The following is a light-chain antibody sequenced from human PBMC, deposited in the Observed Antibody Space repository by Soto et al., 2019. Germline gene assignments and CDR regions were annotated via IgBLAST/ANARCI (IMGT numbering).Light chain of an antibody. J-gene: IGLJ2*01. CDR3: SSYTSRSTLGV. CDR1: SSDVGGYNY. CDR2: DVS. V-gene: IGLV2-14*01. Sequence: QSALTQPASVSGSPGQSITISCTGTSSDVGGYNYVSWYQQHPGKAPKLMIYDVSNRPSGVSNRFSGSKSGNTASLTISGLKAEDEADYYCSSYTSRSTLGVFGGGTKLTVL.